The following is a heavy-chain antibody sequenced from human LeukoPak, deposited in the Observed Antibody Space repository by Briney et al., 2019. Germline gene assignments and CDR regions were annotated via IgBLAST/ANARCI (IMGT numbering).Heavy chain of an antibody. D-gene: IGHD4-11*01. V-gene: IGHV4-39*01. J-gene: IGHJ4*02. CDR1: GGSFSGYY. CDR2: IYYSRST. Sequence: SETLSLTCAVYGGSFSGYYWGWIRQPPGKGLEWIGSIYYSRSTYYNPSLKSRVTISVDTSKNQFSLKLSSVTAADTAVYYCATYYSNSPAFDYWGQGTLVTVSS. CDR3: ATYYSNSPAFDY.